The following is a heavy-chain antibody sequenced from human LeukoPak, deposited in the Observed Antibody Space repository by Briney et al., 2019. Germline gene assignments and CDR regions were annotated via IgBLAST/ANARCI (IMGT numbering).Heavy chain of an antibody. D-gene: IGHD3-22*01. CDR3: ARDIQIYDSSGYLY. V-gene: IGHV3-7*01. Sequence: GGSLRLSCAASGFTFSSYWMSWVRQAPGKGLEWVANIKKDGSEKYYVDSVKGRFTISRDNAKTSLYLQMNSLRAEDTAVYYCARDIQIYDSSGYLYWGQGTLVTVSS. CDR1: GFTFSSYW. CDR2: IKKDGSEK. J-gene: IGHJ4*02.